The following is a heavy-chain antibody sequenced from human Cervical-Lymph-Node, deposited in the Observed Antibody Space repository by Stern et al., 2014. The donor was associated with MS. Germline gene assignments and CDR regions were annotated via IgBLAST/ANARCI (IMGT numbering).Heavy chain of an antibody. V-gene: IGHV1-18*01. CDR3: TKGRGASAWYPLDH. CDR1: GYNFFSYG. D-gene: IGHD6-19*01. J-gene: IGHJ4*02. Sequence: QVQLVQSGAEVRQPGASVQVSCKAYGYNFFSYGISWVRQAPGQGLEWMGWIGGLDGNTNYAQRLQGRVSMTRDASTNTAYMELRRLRSDDTAVYYCTKGRGASAWYPLDHWGQGTLVTVSS. CDR2: IGGLDGNT.